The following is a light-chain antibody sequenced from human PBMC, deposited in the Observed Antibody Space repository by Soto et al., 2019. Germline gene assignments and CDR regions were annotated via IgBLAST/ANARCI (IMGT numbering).Light chain of an antibody. Sequence: QSALTQPASVSGTPGQSIAISCTGTSSDIGGHNSVSWYQQHPGKAPKLMIYNVSNRPSGVSDRFSGSKSGNTASLTISGLLAEDEADYYCPSFTSASTYVFGAGTKVTV. CDR3: PSFTSASTYV. V-gene: IGLV2-14*01. CDR2: NVS. CDR1: SSDIGGHNS. J-gene: IGLJ1*01.